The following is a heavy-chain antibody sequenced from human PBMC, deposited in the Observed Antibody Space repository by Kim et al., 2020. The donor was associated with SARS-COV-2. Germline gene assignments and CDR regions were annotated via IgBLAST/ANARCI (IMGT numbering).Heavy chain of an antibody. CDR1: GGSISSSSYY. D-gene: IGHD3-10*01. CDR2: IYYSGST. J-gene: IGHJ4*02. CDR3: ARLHWGFGERKIDY. V-gene: IGHV4-39*01. Sequence: SETLSLTCTVSGGSISSSSYYWGWIRQPPGKGLEWIGSIYYSGSTYYNPSLKSRVTISVDTSKNQFSLKLSSVTAADTAVYYCARLHWGFGERKIDYWGQGTLVTVSS.